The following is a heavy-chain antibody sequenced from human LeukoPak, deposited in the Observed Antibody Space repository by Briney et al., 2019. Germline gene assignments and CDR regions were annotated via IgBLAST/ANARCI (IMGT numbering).Heavy chain of an antibody. J-gene: IGHJ4*02. D-gene: IGHD6-19*01. Sequence: GGSLRLSCAASGFPFRNYGMHWVRQAPGKGLEWVAVIWYDGSNKYYADSVKGRFTISRDNSKNTLYLQMNSLRAEDTAVYYCARSGSGWNFDYWGQGALVTVSS. CDR2: IWYDGSNK. V-gene: IGHV3-33*01. CDR1: GFPFRNYG. CDR3: ARSGSGWNFDY.